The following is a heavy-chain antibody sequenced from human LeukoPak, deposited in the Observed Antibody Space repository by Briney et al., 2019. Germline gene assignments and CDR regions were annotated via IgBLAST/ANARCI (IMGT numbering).Heavy chain of an antibody. J-gene: IGHJ5*02. Sequence: GGSLRLSCAVSGFTFSSFGMHWVRQAPGKGLEWVALISYDGSNQYFGDSVKGRFTISRDNFKNTLYLQMNSLKTEDTAVYYCTLNNWYENGFDPWGQGTLVTVSS. CDR3: TLNNWYENGFDP. D-gene: IGHD1-1*01. V-gene: IGHV3-30*03. CDR2: ISYDGSNQ. CDR1: GFTFSSFG.